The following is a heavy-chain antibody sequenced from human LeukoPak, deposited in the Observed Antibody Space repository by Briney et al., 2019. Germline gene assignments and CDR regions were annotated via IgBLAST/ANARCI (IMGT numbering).Heavy chain of an antibody. CDR3: AKSGAASD. D-gene: IGHD6-13*01. V-gene: IGHV3-48*03. CDR1: GFTFSDYE. Sequence: PGGSLRLSCAASGFTFSDYEMIWVRRAPGKGLEWIAYINPSGSTTYYADSMKDRSTISRDNARSSLYLQMHSLRGEDTALYYCAKSGAASDWGQGTLVTVSS. CDR2: INPSGSTT. J-gene: IGHJ4*02.